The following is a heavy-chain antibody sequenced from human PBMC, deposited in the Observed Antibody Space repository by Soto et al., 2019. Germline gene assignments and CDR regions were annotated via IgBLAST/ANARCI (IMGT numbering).Heavy chain of an antibody. CDR1: GFSVSSKY. D-gene: IGHD4-17*01. CDR2: IQSGGTT. J-gene: IGHJ6*04. Sequence: EVQLVESGGDLVQPGGSLRLSCAASGFSVSSKYMSWVRQAPGKGLEWVSLIQSGGTTYYAGSVKGRFTISRDYSENTLFLQMNSLRVEYTAVYYCTRDDVHFNVDRYYGVPMDFWGKGTTVTVSA. CDR3: TRDDVHFNVDRYYGVPMDF. V-gene: IGHV3-66*01.